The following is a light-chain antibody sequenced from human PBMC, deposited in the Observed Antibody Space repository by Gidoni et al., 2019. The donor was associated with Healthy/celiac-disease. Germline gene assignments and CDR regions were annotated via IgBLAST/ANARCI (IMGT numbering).Light chain of an antibody. CDR1: QDISNY. V-gene: IGKV1-33*01. Sequence: DIQMTPSPSSLSASVGDRVTITCQAIQDISNYLNWYQQKPGKAPKLLIYNASNLETGVPSRFSGSGSGTDFTFTISSLQAEDISTYYCQQYDNLPITVGQGTRLEIK. CDR3: QQYDNLPIT. J-gene: IGKJ5*01. CDR2: NAS.